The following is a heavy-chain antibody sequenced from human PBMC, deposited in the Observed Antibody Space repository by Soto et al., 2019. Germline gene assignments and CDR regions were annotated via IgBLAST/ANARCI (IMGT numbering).Heavy chain of an antibody. CDR2: IYPGDSDA. CDR3: ATSPGIQWLRH. V-gene: IGHV5-51*01. CDR1: GYSVSDYS. D-gene: IGHD6-19*01. Sequence: GESLKISCKASGYSVSDYSLGLVRQMHGKGLEWMGIIYPGDSDAISSPSFQGQVTISADKSISTAYPQWSSLKASDPPMYSCATSPGIQWLRHWRQGTLVTVSS. J-gene: IGHJ4*02.